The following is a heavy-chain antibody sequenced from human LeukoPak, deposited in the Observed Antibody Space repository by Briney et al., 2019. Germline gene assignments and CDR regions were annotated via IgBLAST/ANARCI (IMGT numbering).Heavy chain of an antibody. D-gene: IGHD5-18*01. J-gene: IGHJ6*03. CDR3: ARAITAYSYGSDYYYYYMDV. CDR2: ILYDGSNK. V-gene: IGHV3-30*04. CDR1: GFTFSSYA. Sequence: GGSLRLSCAASGFTFSSYAMHWVRQAPGKGLEWVAVILYDGSNKYYADSVKGRFTISRDNSKNTLYLQMNSLRAEDTAVYYCARAITAYSYGSDYYYYYMDVWGKGTTVTVSS.